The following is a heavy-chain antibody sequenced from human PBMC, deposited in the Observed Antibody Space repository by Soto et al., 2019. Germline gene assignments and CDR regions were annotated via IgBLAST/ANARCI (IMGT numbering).Heavy chain of an antibody. CDR3: ATTWRAYDAFDI. V-gene: IGHV4-59*01. D-gene: IGHD3-3*01. Sequence: PSETLSLTCTVSGGSISSYYWSWIRQPPGKGLEWIGYIYYSGSTNYNPSLKSRVTISVDTSKNQFSLKLSSVTAADTAVYYCATTWRAYDAFDIWGQGTMVTVSS. CDR2: IYYSGST. CDR1: GGSISSYY. J-gene: IGHJ3*02.